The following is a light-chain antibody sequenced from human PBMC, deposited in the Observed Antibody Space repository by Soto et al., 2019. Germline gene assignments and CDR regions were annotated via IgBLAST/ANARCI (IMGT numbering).Light chain of an antibody. J-gene: IGKJ2*01. CDR1: QSFRGL. V-gene: IGKV3-15*01. CDR3: QQYNNWPPFMYT. CDR2: DAS. Sequence: EVVLTQSPVTLSLSPGERATLSCRASQSFRGLLAWYQQKPGQAPRLLIYDASTRATGIPVRFSGSGSGTEFTLTISSLQSEDFAVYYCQQYNNWPPFMYTFGQGTTVEMK.